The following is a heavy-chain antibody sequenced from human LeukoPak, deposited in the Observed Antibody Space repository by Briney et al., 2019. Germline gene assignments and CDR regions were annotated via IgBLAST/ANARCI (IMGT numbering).Heavy chain of an antibody. CDR1: GFPFSDYY. CDR3: ARSSPITGDAFDI. D-gene: IGHD1-20*01. Sequence: KAGGSLRLSCAASGFPFSDYYMSWIRQAPGKGLEWVSYISSSGSTIYYADSVKGRFTISRDNAKNSLYLQMNSLRAEDTAVYYCARSSPITGDAFDIWGQGTMVTVSS. CDR2: ISSSGSTI. J-gene: IGHJ3*02. V-gene: IGHV3-11*04.